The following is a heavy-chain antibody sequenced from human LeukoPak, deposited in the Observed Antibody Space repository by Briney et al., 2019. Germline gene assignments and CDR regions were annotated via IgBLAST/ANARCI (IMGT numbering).Heavy chain of an antibody. CDR1: GFTFSSYS. V-gene: IGHV3-21*01. CDR3: ARGSTLSHAFDI. Sequence: GGSLRLSCAASGFTFSSYSMNWVRQAPGKGLEWVSSISSSSSYIYYADSVKGRFTISRDNAKSSLYLQMNSLRAEDTAVYYCARGSTLSHAFDIWGQGTMVTVSS. J-gene: IGHJ3*02. CDR2: ISSSSSYI.